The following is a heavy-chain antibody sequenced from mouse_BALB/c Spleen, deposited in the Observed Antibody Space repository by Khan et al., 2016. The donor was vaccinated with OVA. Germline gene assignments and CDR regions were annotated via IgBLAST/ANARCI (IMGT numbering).Heavy chain of an antibody. CDR3: ARRGLRWDFDY. J-gene: IGHJ2*01. CDR1: GYTFISYW. Sequence: VELVESGAELAKPGASVKMSCKASGYTFISYWILWVKQRPGQGLEWIGYINPSTAYTEYNQNFKDKATLTADKSSRTAYMQLSSLTSEDSAVYYCARRGLRWDFDYWGQGTTLTVSS. D-gene: IGHD1-1*01. CDR2: INPSTAYT. V-gene: IGHV1-7*01.